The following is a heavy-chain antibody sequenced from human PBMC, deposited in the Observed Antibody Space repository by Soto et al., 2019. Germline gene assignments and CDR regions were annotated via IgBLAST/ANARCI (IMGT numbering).Heavy chain of an antibody. CDR1: GDSISSSDYF. V-gene: IGHV4-30-4*01. CDR2: IYYSGNT. CDR3: ARGAYSSSSSFFDS. J-gene: IGHJ4*02. Sequence: QVQLQESGPGLVRPSQTLSLTCAVSGDSISSSDYFWGWIRQPPGKGLEWIGYIYYSGNTYFTPSLQSRNTISLDASKNHFSLKLTSVTAADTAVYFCARGAYSSSSSFFDSWGQGTLVTVSS. D-gene: IGHD6-6*01.